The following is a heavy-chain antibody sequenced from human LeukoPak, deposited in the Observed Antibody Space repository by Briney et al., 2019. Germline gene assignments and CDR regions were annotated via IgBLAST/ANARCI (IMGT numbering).Heavy chain of an antibody. CDR1: GGSISSYY. CDR3: ARARYYGSGRPDAFDI. V-gene: IGHV4-59*01. Sequence: SETLSLTCTVSGGSISSYYWSWIRQPPGKGLEWIGYIYYSGSTNYNPSLKSRVTISVDTSKNQFSLKLSSVTAADTAVYYCARARYYGSGRPDAFDIWGQGTMVTVSS. D-gene: IGHD3-10*01. CDR2: IYYSGST. J-gene: IGHJ3*02.